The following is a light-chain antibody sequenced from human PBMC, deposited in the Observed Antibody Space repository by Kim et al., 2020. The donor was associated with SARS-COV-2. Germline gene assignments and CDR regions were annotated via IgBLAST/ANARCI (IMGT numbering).Light chain of an antibody. CDR2: RNN. J-gene: IGLJ3*02. CDR1: SNNVGNQG. CDR3: SAWDSSLSVWV. Sequence: LTQPPSVSKGLRQTATLTCTGNSNNVGNQGAAWLQQHQGHPPRLLSYRNNNRPSGISDRFSASRSGNTASLTITGLQPEDEAGYYCSAWDSSLSVWV. V-gene: IGLV10-54*04.